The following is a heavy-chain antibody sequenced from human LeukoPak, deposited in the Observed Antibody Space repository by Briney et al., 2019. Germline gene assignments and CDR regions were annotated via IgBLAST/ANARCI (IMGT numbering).Heavy chain of an antibody. CDR2: IYYSGST. J-gene: IGHJ4*02. CDR1: GGSISSYY. Sequence: SETLSLTCTVSGGSISSYYWSWIRQPPGKGLEWIGYIYYSGSTNYNPSLKSRVTISVDTSKNQFSLKLSSVTAADTAVYYCARGGEYYDILTGSVPLGVHLYYFDYWGQGTLVTVSS. V-gene: IGHV4-59*01. CDR3: ARGGEYYDILTGSVPLGVHLYYFDY. D-gene: IGHD3-9*01.